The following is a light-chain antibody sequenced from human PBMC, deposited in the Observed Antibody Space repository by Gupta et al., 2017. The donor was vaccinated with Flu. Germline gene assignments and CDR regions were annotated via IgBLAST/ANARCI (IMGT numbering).Light chain of an antibody. CDR3: SSYTSSSYVV. V-gene: IGLV2-14*01. J-gene: IGLJ2*01. CDR1: SSDVGGYNY. Sequence: QSALTQPASVSGSPGQSITISCTGTSSDVGGYNYVSWYQQHPGKAPKLMIYEVSNRPSGVSNRVSGSKSGNTASLTISGLQAEDEADYYCSSYTSSSYVVFGGGTKLTV. CDR2: EVS.